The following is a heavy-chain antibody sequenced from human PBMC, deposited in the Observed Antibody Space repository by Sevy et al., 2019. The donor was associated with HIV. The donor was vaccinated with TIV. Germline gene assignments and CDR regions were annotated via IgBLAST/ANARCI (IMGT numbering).Heavy chain of an antibody. Sequence: GGSLRLSCKASGFTFSDYAMHWVRQAPGKGLEWLAVITSDGANKYYADYVRGRLTLSRDNSKNTLSLQLNNLRSEDTAVDYCAREGLNYYRSGSFYHLAHWGRGTLVTVSS. D-gene: IGHD3-10*01. CDR3: AREGLNYYRSGSFYHLAH. V-gene: IGHV3-30-3*01. J-gene: IGHJ4*02. CDR2: ITSDGANK. CDR1: GFTFSDYA.